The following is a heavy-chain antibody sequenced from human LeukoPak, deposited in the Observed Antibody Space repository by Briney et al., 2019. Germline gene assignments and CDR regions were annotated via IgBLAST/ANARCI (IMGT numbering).Heavy chain of an antibody. CDR2: INPNSGGT. V-gene: IGHV1-2*02. D-gene: IGHD3-22*01. CDR3: TRGDYYDSSGYYYWSPPFDY. J-gene: IGHJ4*02. Sequence: GASVKVSCKASGYTLTGYYMHWVRQAPGQGLEWMGWINPNSGGTNYAQKFQGRVTMTRDTSISTAYMELSRLRSDDTAVYYCTRGDYYDSSGYYYWSPPFDYWGQGTLVTVSS. CDR1: GYTLTGYY.